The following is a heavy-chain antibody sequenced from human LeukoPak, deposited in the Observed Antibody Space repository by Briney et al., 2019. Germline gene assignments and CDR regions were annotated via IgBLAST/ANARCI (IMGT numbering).Heavy chain of an antibody. CDR3: ARAGAVVDNWFDP. J-gene: IGHJ5*02. CDR2: ISGYNGKT. D-gene: IGHD2-15*01. CDR1: GYTFTGYY. Sequence: GASVKVSCKASGYTFTGYYMHWVRQAPGQGLEWMGWISGYNGKTKYAQKLQDRVTMTTDTSTTTAYMELRSLRSDDTAVCYCARAGAVVDNWFDPWGQGTLVTVSS. V-gene: IGHV1-18*04.